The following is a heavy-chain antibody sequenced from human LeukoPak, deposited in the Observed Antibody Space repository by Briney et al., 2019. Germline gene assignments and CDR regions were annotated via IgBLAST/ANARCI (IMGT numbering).Heavy chain of an antibody. CDR1: GFTLGDYA. Sequence: GGSLRLSCTASGFTLGDYAMGWFRQAPGKGLEWVGFIRSKEYGGTTEYAASVKGRFTISRDDSKSIAYLQVNSLKTEDTAVYYCTRAGRSYLTSYFDYWGQGTLVTVSS. J-gene: IGHJ4*02. CDR2: IRSKEYGGTT. CDR3: TRAGRSYLTSYFDY. D-gene: IGHD3-10*01. V-gene: IGHV3-49*03.